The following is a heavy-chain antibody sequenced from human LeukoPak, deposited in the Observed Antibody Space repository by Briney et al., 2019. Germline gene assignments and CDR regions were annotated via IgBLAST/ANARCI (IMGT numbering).Heavy chain of an antibody. D-gene: IGHD2-2*01. CDR1: GFTFSSYS. V-gene: IGHV3-21*01. CDR3: ASGVVPAATGLDY. CDR2: ISSSSSHI. Sequence: GGSLRLSCAASGFTFSSYSMNWVRQAPGKGLEWVSSISSSSSHIYYADSVKGRFTISRDNAKNSLYLQMNSLRAEDAAVYYCASGVVPAATGLDYWGQGTLVTVSS. J-gene: IGHJ4*02.